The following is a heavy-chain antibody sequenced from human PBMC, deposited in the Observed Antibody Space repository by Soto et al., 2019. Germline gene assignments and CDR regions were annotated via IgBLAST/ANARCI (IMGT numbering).Heavy chain of an antibody. J-gene: IGHJ4*02. D-gene: IGHD1-26*01. CDR2: IYQSGST. CDR1: GYSISIGNY. Sequence: SENLSLTCPVSGYSISIGNYWGWIRQPPGKRLEWIGSIYQSGSTYYNPSLRSRATISVDTSKNQFSLELSSVTAADTAVYYCARVLGAPLYYFDCCDQGILGTVSS. CDR3: ARVLGAPLYYFDC. V-gene: IGHV4-38-2*02.